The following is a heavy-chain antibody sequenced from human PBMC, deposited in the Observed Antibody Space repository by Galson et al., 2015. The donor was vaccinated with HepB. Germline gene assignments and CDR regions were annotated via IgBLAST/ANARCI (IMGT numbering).Heavy chain of an antibody. J-gene: IGHJ6*02. CDR1: GFTFSNAW. CDR2: IKSKTDGGTT. D-gene: IGHD6-19*01. V-gene: IGHV3-15*01. CDR3: TTAKEGAGPPIYYYYGMDV. Sequence: SLRLSCAASGFTFSNAWMSWVRQAPGKGLEWVGRIKSKTDGGTTDYAAPVKGRFTISRDDSKNTLYLQMNSLKTEDTAVYYCTTAKEGAGPPIYYYYGMDVWGQGTTVTVSS.